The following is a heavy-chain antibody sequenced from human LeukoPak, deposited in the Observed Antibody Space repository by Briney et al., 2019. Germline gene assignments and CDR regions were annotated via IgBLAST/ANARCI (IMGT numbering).Heavy chain of an antibody. D-gene: IGHD1-26*01. CDR3: ARDSGGSYYTDY. CDR2: IYSGGGT. J-gene: IGHJ4*02. V-gene: IGHV3-66*01. Sequence: GGSLRLSCAASGFTVSNNYMSWVRQAPGKGLEWVSVIYSGGGTYYADSVKGRFTISRDNSKNTLYLQMNSLRAEDRAVYYCARDSGGSYYTDYWGQGTLVTVSS. CDR1: GFTVSNNY.